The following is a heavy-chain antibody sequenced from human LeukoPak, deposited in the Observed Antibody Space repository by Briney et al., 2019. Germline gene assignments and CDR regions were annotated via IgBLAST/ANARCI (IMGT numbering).Heavy chain of an antibody. V-gene: IGHV4-59*01. CDR3: ARRGGSPLGAFDI. Sequence: PSETLSLTCTVSGGSITSYYWSWIRQPPGKGLECIAYMFYSESANYNPSLKSRATISVDTSKNQFSLKLNSVTAADTAVYYCARRGGSPLGAFDIWGQGTMVTVSS. CDR1: GGSITSYY. D-gene: IGHD1-26*01. CDR2: MFYSESA. J-gene: IGHJ3*02.